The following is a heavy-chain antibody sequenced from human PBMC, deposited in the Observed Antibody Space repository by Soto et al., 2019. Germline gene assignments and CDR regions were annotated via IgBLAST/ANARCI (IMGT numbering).Heavy chain of an antibody. J-gene: IGHJ4*02. CDR2: LFYGGTT. V-gene: IGHV4-39*01. Sequence: QVQLQESGPGLVKPSETLSLTCTVSGGSISGYYWTWIRQPPGKGLEWVGSLFYGGTTYYTPSLKTRLTMSLDTSRYPFSLKLRSVTAADTAVYYCARHRGPAPVYWGQGTLVTASS. CDR1: GGSISGYY. D-gene: IGHD3-10*01. CDR3: ARHRGPAPVY.